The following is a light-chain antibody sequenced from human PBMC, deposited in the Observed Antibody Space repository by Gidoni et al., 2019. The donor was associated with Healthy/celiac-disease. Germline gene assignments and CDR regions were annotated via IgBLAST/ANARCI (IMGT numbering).Light chain of an antibody. Sequence: DIVMTQSPDSLAVSLGERATINCKSSQSVLYSSNNKNYLAWYQQKPGQPPKLLIYWASTRESGVPDRFSGSGSGTDFTLTISSLQAADVAVYYCHQYYSTPYTFGQXTKLEIK. CDR2: WAS. CDR1: QSVLYSSNNKNY. J-gene: IGKJ2*01. V-gene: IGKV4-1*01. CDR3: HQYYSTPYT.